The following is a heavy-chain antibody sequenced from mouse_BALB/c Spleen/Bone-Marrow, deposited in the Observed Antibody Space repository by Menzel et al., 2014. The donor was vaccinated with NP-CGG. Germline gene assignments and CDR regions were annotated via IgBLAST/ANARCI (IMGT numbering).Heavy chain of an antibody. V-gene: IGHV2-9*02. J-gene: IGHJ3*01. Sequence: VKLVESGPGLVAPSQSLSITCTVSGFSLTSYGVHWVRQPPGKGLEWLGVIWAGGSTNYNSALMSRLSISKDNSKSQVFLKMNSPQTDDTAMYYCASPIYYDYPLFAYWGQGTLVTVSA. CDR1: GFSLTSYG. CDR2: IWAGGST. CDR3: ASPIYYDYPLFAY. D-gene: IGHD2-4*01.